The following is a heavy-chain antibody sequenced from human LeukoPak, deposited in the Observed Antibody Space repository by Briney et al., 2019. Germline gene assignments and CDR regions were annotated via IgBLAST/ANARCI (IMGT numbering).Heavy chain of an antibody. CDR1: GFTFSSYS. CDR2: ITSSNYI. D-gene: IGHD5-18*01. V-gene: IGHV3-21*01. CDR3: ARGFSYGIDAFHI. J-gene: IGHJ3*02. Sequence: GGSLRLSCAASGFTFSSYSMNWVRQAPGKGLEWVSSITSSNYIYYADSVKGRFTISRDNAKNSLCLQMNSLRAEHTAVYYCARGFSYGIDAFHIWGQGTMVTVSS.